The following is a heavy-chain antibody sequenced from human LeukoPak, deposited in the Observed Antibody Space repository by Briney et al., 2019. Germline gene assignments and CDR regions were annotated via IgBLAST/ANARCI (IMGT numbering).Heavy chain of an antibody. CDR2: IYYGGST. CDR3: ARGRYLTTRGGAAAGFLDY. Sequence: PSETLSLTCTVSGDSISSSSSYWGWIRQPPGEGLEWIGSIYYGGSTYYNTSLKSRVTISVDTSKNQFSLSLRSVTAADTAVYYCARGRYLTTRGGAAAGFLDYWGQGSLVTVSA. D-gene: IGHD6-13*01. V-gene: IGHV4-39*01. CDR1: GDSISSSSSY. J-gene: IGHJ4*02.